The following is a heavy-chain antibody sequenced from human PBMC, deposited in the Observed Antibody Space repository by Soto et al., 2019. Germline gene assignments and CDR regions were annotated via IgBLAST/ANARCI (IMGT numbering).Heavy chain of an antibody. CDR2: ISGGGTSI. Sequence: PGGSLRLSCAASGFTFSDYYMSWVRQAPGKGLEWVSYISGGGTSIYYADSVKGRFSVSRDNAKTSLYLQMNSLRAEDTAVYYCAKLGSLGHPYYYGMGVWGPGTTVTVSS. D-gene: IGHD3-16*01. CDR1: GFTFSDYY. J-gene: IGHJ6*02. CDR3: AKLGSLGHPYYYGMGV. V-gene: IGHV3-11*01.